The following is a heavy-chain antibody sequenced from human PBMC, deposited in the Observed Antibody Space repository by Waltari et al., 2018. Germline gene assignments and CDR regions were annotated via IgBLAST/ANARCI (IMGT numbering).Heavy chain of an antibody. D-gene: IGHD2-21*01. Sequence: QVQLQQWGAGLLKPSETLSLTCAVYGGSFSGYYWSWIRQPPGKGLEWIGEINHSGSTNCNPSLKGRVTISVDTAKNQCSRKLRSVTAADTAVYYCAGDGVDCGGYCYLGAFDIWGQVTMVTVSS. CDR1: GGSFSGYY. CDR3: AGDGVDCGGYCYLGAFDI. V-gene: IGHV4-34*01. CDR2: INHSGST. J-gene: IGHJ3*02.